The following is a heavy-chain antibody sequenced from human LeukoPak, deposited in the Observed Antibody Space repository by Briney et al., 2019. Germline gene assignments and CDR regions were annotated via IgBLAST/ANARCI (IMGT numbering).Heavy chain of an antibody. J-gene: IGHJ4*02. CDR2: IYSGGST. V-gene: IGHV3-53*01. D-gene: IGHD3-3*01. CDR3: ARTIDDFWSGYYPLD. Sequence: GGSLRLSCAASGFTVSSNYMSWVRQAPGKGLEWVSVIYSGGSTYYADSVKGRFTISRDNSKNTLYLQMNSLRAEDTAVYYCARTIDDFWSGYYPLDWGQGTLVTVPS. CDR1: GFTVSSNY.